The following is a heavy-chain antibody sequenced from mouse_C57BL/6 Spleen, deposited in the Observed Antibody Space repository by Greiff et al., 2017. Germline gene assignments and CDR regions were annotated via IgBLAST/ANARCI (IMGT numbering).Heavy chain of an antibody. V-gene: IGHV1-55*01. J-gene: IGHJ4*01. CDR3: AGTVPYAMDY. CDR2: IYPGSGST. CDR1: GYTFTSYW. Sequence: QVQLKEPGAELVKPGASVKMSCKASGYTFTSYWITWVKQRPGQGLEWIGDIYPGSGSTNYNEKFKSKATLTVDTSSSTAYMQLSSLTSEDSAVYYCAGTVPYAMDYWGQGTSVTVSS. D-gene: IGHD1-1*01.